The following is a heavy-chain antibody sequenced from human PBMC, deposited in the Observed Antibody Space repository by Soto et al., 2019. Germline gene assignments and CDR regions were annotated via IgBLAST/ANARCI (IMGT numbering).Heavy chain of an antibody. D-gene: IGHD3-10*01. Sequence: QVQLVESGGGVVQPGRSLRLSCAASGFTFSSYAMHWVRQAPGKGLEWVAVISYDGSNKYYADSVKGRFTISRDNSKNTLYLQMNSLRAEDTAVYYCARDRYDRPVLLWFGELLSGFDYWGQGTLVTVSS. CDR3: ARDRYDRPVLLWFGELLSGFDY. CDR1: GFTFSSYA. CDR2: ISYDGSNK. V-gene: IGHV3-30-3*01. J-gene: IGHJ4*02.